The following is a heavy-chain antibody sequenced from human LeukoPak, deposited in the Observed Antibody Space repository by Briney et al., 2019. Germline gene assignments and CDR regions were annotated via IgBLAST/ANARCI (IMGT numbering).Heavy chain of an antibody. Sequence: GGSRRLSCAASGFTFSSYAMSWVRQAPGKGLEWVSYISSSGSTIYYADSVKGRLTISRDNAKNSLYLQMNSLRAEDTAVYYCAILSGSSGYYWGFDYWGQGTLVTVSS. CDR3: AILSGSSGYYWGFDY. CDR1: GFTFSSYA. V-gene: IGHV3-48*04. CDR2: ISSSGSTI. J-gene: IGHJ4*02. D-gene: IGHD3-22*01.